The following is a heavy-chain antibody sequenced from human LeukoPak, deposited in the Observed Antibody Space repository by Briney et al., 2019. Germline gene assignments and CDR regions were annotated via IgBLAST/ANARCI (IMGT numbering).Heavy chain of an antibody. CDR1: GNYW. J-gene: IGHJ4*02. Sequence: GGSLRLSCAASGNYWMHWVRQVPGKGLVWVSHINSDGCWTSYADSVKGRFTISKDNAKNTVYLQMNSLRAEDTAVYYCVSFYETYWGRGTLVTVSS. CDR2: INSDGCWT. CDR3: VSFYETY. D-gene: IGHD2/OR15-2a*01. V-gene: IGHV3-74*01.